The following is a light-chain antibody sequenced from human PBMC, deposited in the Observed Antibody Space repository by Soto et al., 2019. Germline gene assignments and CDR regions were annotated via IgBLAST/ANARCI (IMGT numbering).Light chain of an antibody. J-gene: IGKJ5*01. CDR2: WAS. V-gene: IGKV4-1*01. Sequence: DIVMTQSPDSLAVSLGERATINCKSSQSDLYSSNNKNYLAWYQQKPGQPPKLLIYWASTRESGVPDRFSVSGSGTDFTLTISSLQTEDVAVYYCQQYYSTPITFGQGTRLEIK. CDR1: QSDLYSSNNKNY. CDR3: QQYYSTPIT.